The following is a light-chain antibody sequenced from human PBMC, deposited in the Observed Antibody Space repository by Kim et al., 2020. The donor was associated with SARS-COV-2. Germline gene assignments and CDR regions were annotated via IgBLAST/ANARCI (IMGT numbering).Light chain of an antibody. CDR2: GAS. CDR1: QGICHS. J-gene: IGKJ4*01. Sequence: DIQMAQSPSSMSASVGDRVTITCRASQGICHSLAWYRQKPGKVPMLLIYGASTLQSGVPSRFSGSGSGTDFTLTISSLQPEDAATYYCKKYVSDPSAFYEGT. V-gene: IGKV1-27*01. CDR3: KKYVSDPSA.